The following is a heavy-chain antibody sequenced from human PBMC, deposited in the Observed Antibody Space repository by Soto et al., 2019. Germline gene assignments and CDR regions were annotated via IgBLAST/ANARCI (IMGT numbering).Heavy chain of an antibody. Sequence: QVQLLESGGGLVKPGGYLRISCAASGITFNDYYMSWIRQAPGKGLEWVSYISSSGDYSKYADSVLGRFTISRDNAKNSLYLQMNSLRAEDTAVYYCARELDGIDVWGQGTTVTVSS. CDR3: ARELDGIDV. CDR2: ISSSGDYS. V-gene: IGHV3-11*05. J-gene: IGHJ6*02. CDR1: GITFNDYY.